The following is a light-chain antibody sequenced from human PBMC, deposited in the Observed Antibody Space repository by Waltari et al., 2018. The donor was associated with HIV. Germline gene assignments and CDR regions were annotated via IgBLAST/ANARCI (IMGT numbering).Light chain of an antibody. Sequence: QSALTQPASVSGSPGQSIAISCTGTSSNVGSDDLVSWYQQHPVEAPKLIIYVVTMAPFGVSNRFSGAKSGNTASLTVSVLQAEDVADYYGGPCPRSVIRYVFGTVTMVTFL. CDR2: VVT. V-gene: IGLV2-23*02. J-gene: IGLJ1*01. CDR1: SSNVGSDDL. CDR3: GPCPRSVIRYV.